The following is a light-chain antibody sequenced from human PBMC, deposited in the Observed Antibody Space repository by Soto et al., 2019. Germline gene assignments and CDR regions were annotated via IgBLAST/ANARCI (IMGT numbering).Light chain of an antibody. CDR1: SSDIGGYDY. J-gene: IGLJ1*01. V-gene: IGLV2-14*01. CDR3: NSYTTSSSLYV. Sequence: QSALTQPASVSGSPGQSITISCTGTSSDIGGYDYVSWYQQYPGKAPKLMIYDVSIRPSGVSDRFSGSKSANTASLTISGLQAEDEADYYCNSYTTSSSLYVFGTGTKLTVL. CDR2: DVS.